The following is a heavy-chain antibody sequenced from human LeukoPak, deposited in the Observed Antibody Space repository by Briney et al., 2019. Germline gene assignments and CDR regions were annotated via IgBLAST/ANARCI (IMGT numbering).Heavy chain of an antibody. Sequence: SETLSLTCTVSGGSISSNSYYWGWIRQPPGKGPEWIGIIYYSGSTYYNPSLKSRVTISVDTSKNQFSLKLSSVTAADTAVYYCASLIVGATYYFDYWGQGTLVTVSS. J-gene: IGHJ4*02. CDR1: GGSISSNSYY. CDR3: ASLIVGATYYFDY. CDR2: IYYSGST. D-gene: IGHD1-26*01. V-gene: IGHV4-39*07.